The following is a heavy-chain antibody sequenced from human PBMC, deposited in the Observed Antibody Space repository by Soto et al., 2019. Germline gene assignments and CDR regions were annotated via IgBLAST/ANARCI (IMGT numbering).Heavy chain of an antibody. CDR1: GFTFSSYG. Sequence: VQLVESGGGVVQPGRSLRLSCAASGFTFSSYGMHWVRQAPGKGLEWVAVISYDGSNKYYADSVKGRFTISRDNSKNTLYLQMNSLRAEDTAVYYCARSVDTAMGGWGQGTLVTVSS. D-gene: IGHD5-18*01. V-gene: IGHV3-30*03. CDR3: ARSVDTAMGG. J-gene: IGHJ4*02. CDR2: ISYDGSNK.